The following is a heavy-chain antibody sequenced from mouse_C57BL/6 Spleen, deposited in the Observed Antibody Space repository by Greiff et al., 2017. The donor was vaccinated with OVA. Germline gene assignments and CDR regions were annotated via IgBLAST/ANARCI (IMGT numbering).Heavy chain of an antibody. CDR1: GFSLTSYG. D-gene: IGHD2-4*01. V-gene: IGHV2-2*01. J-gene: IGHJ3*01. CDR2: IWSGGST. Sequence: QVQLQQSGPGLVQPSQSLSITCTVSGFSLTSYGVHWVRQSPGKGLEWLGVIWSGGSTDYNAAFISRLSISKDNSKSQVFFKMNSLQADDTAIYYCARKVYDYDVFAYWGQGTLVTVSA. CDR3: ARKVYDYDVFAY.